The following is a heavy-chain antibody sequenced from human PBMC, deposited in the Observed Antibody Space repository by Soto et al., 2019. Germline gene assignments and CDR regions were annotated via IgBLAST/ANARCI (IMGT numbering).Heavy chain of an antibody. V-gene: IGHV3-7*04. CDR2: IKQDGSEK. J-gene: IGHJ5*02. Sequence: EVQLVESGGGLVQPGGSLRLSCAASGFTFSSYWMSWVRQAPGKGLEWVANIKQDGSEKYYVDSVKGRFTISRDNAKNSLYLQMNSLRAEDMAVYYWARGDLWSRYYNGGDNWFDPWGQGTLVTVSS. CDR1: GFTFSSYW. CDR3: ARGDLWSRYYNGGDNWFDP. D-gene: IGHD3-3*01.